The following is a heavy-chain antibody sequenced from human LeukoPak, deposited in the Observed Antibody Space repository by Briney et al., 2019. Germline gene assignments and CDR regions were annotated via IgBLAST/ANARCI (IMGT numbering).Heavy chain of an antibody. V-gene: IGHV3-30-3*01. Sequence: PGRSLRLSCAASRFTFSSYAMHWVRQAPGKGLEWVAVISYDGSNKYYADSVKGRFTISRDNSKNTLYLQMNSLRVEDTAVYYCARDQDRHCGGDCPFDYWGQGTLVTVSS. CDR2: ISYDGSNK. CDR1: RFTFSSYA. J-gene: IGHJ4*02. D-gene: IGHD2-21*02. CDR3: ARDQDRHCGGDCPFDY.